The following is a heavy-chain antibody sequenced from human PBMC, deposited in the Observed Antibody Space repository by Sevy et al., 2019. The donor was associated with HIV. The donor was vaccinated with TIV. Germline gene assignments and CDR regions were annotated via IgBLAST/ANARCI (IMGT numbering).Heavy chain of an antibody. D-gene: IGHD3-22*01. CDR3: AKASSMIVVVPSSDAFDI. CDR2: ISWNSGSI. Sequence: GGSLRLSCAASGFTFDDYAMHWVRQAPGKGLEWVSGISWNSGSIGYADSVKGRFTISRDNAKNSLYLQMNSLRAEGTALYYCAKASSMIVVVPSSDAFDIWGQGTMVTVSS. CDR1: GFTFDDYA. J-gene: IGHJ3*02. V-gene: IGHV3-9*01.